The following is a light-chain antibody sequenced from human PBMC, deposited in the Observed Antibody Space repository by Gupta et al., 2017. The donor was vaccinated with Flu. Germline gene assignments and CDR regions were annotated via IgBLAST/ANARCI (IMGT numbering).Light chain of an antibody. CDR3: AAWDNRLSGVV. J-gene: IGLJ2*01. CDR1: SSNMGDNY. Sequence: RVSISCSGSSSNMGDNYAHWYQQLPGTAPKLLSYRTNKRPSGVPDRFSGSKSDTSANLGINGLRTGDEADYYCAAWDNRLSGVVFGGGTKLTVL. CDR2: RTN. V-gene: IGLV1-47*01.